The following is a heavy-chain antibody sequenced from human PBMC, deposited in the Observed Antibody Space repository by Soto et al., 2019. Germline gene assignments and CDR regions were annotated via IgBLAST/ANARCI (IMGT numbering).Heavy chain of an antibody. Sequence: ASVKVSCKASGYTFTSYAMHWLRQAPGQRLEWMGWINAGNGNTKYSQKFQGRVTITRDTSASTAYMELSSLRSEDTAVYYCARPPYYYGSGGYSKSAEYFQHWGQGTLVTVSS. CDR1: GYTFTSYA. CDR2: INAGNGNT. D-gene: IGHD3-10*01. J-gene: IGHJ1*01. V-gene: IGHV1-3*01. CDR3: ARPPYYYGSGGYSKSAEYFQH.